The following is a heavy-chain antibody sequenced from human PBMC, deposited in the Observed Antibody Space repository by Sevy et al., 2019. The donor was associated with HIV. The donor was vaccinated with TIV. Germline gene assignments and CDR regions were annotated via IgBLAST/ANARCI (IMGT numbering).Heavy chain of an antibody. Sequence: GGSLRLSCTASGFTFSSAWMSWVRQAPGKGLEWVSSISSSSSYIYYADSVKGRFTISRDNAKNSLYLQMNSLRAEDTAVYYCARAREGGIAAAGSFDYWGQGTLVTVSS. D-gene: IGHD6-13*01. CDR2: ISSSSSYI. V-gene: IGHV3-21*01. CDR3: ARAREGGIAAAGSFDY. CDR1: GFTFSSAW. J-gene: IGHJ4*02.